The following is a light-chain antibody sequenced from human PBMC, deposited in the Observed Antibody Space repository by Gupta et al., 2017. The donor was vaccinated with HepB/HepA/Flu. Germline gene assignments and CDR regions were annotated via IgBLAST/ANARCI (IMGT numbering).Light chain of an antibody. CDR1: SSDVGGSKY. Sequence: PRSVLGSPGQSFTISCTGTSSDVGGSKYVSWYPPHPGKAPILMIYDVSERLSGVPDRFSGSKSGNTASLTISELQAEDEAEYHCSADAGTYTVVFGGGTKLTVL. CDR3: SADAGTYTVV. J-gene: IGLJ3*02. CDR2: DVS. V-gene: IGLV2-11*01.